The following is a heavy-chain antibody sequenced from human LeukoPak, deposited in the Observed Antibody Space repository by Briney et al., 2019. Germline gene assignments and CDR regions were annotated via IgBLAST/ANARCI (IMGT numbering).Heavy chain of an antibody. CDR3: AKVPKGDWAFDY. CDR2: IGIRGDT. V-gene: IGHV3-13*01. J-gene: IGHJ4*02. Sequence: PGGSLRLSCAASGFTFIDYDMHWVRQVIGKGLEWVSAIGIRGDTHYSGSVKGRFTISRENAESSLYLQMNSLRAEDTAVYYCAKVPKGDWAFDYWGQGTLVTVSS. D-gene: IGHD2-21*02. CDR1: GFTFIDYD.